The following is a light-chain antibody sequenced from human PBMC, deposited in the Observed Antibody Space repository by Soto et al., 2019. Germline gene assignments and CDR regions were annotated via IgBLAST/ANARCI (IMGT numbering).Light chain of an antibody. CDR1: QSVRNNY. V-gene: IGKV3-20*01. CDR3: QQFSSYPLT. J-gene: IGKJ4*01. CDR2: GAS. Sequence: ELVLTQSPGTLSLSPGERATLXCRASQSVRNNYFAWYQEKPCQAPRLLIYGASRRATGIPDRFSGGGSGTDFTLTISRLEPEDFAVYYCQQFSSYPLTFGGGTKVDIK.